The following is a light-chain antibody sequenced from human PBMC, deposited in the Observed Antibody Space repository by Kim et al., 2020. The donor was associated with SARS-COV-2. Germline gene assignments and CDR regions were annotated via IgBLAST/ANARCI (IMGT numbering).Light chain of an antibody. J-gene: IGKJ1*01. CDR3: QQYVTWT. Sequence: SLSPGERATLSCRASQSVSSSYLAWYQQKPGQAPRLLIYGASSRATGIPDRFSGSGSGTDFTLTISRLEPEDFAVYYCQQYVTWTFGQGTKVDIK. CDR2: GAS. CDR1: QSVSSSY. V-gene: IGKV3-20*01.